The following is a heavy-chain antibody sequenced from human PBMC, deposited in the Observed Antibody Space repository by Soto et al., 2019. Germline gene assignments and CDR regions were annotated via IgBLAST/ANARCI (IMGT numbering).Heavy chain of an antibody. CDR1: GLTFSRNW. CDR2: IKEDGTEK. CDR3: ARRGCSSTSCYGGLDAFDI. V-gene: IGHV3-7*01. J-gene: IGHJ3*02. Sequence: GGSLRLSCAASGLTFSRNWMSWVRQAPGKGLEWVANIKEDGTEKYYVDSVKGRFTMSRDNAKNSVYLQMNSLRAEDTAVYYCARRGCSSTSCYGGLDAFDIWGQGTMVTVSS. D-gene: IGHD2-2*01.